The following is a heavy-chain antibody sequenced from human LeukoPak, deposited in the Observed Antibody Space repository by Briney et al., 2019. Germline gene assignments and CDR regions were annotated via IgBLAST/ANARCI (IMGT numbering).Heavy chain of an antibody. Sequence: ASVMVSCKASGYTFTSYGISWVRQAPGQGLEWMGWISAYNGNTNYAQKLQGRVTMTTDTSTSTAYMELRSLRSDDTAVYYCARVKDSYGYNYFDYWGQGTLVTVSS. V-gene: IGHV1-18*01. CDR2: ISAYNGNT. CDR3: ARVKDSYGYNYFDY. D-gene: IGHD5-18*01. CDR1: GYTFTSYG. J-gene: IGHJ4*02.